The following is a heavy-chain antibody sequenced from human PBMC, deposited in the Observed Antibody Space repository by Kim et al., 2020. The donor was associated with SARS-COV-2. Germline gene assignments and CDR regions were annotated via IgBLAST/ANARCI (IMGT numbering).Heavy chain of an antibody. J-gene: IGHJ3*02. CDR1: GYTFTSYY. V-gene: IGHV1-46*01. Sequence: ASVKVSCKASGYTFTSYYMHWVRQAPGQGLEWMGIINPSGGSTSYAQKFQGRVTMTRDTSTSTVYMELSSLRSEDTAVYYCARVRYDFWSGPNTGDAFDIWGQGTMVTVSS. CDR3: ARVRYDFWSGPNTGDAFDI. CDR2: INPSGGST. D-gene: IGHD3-3*01.